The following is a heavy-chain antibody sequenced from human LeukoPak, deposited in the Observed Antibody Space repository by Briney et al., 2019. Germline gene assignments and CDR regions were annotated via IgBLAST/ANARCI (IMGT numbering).Heavy chain of an antibody. J-gene: IGHJ5*02. CDR1: GGSISSGGYY. Sequence: SETLSPTCTVSGGSISSGGYYWSWIRQHPGKGLEWIGYIYYSGSTYHNPSLKSRVTISVDTSKNQFSLKLSSVTAADTAVYYCARDYYDSSGPWSNWFDPWGQGTLVTVSS. CDR2: IYYSGST. D-gene: IGHD3-22*01. CDR3: ARDYYDSSGPWSNWFDP. V-gene: IGHV4-31*03.